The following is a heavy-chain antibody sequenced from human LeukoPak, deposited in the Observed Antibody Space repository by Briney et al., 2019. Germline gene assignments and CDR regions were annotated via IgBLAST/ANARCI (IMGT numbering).Heavy chain of an antibody. CDR3: ARRLCGGDCYSTFSY. Sequence: SETLSLPCAVYGGSFSGYYWSWIRQPPGKGREWIGEINHSGSTNYNPSLKSRVTISVDTSKNQFSLKLSSVTAADTAVYYCARRLCGGDCYSTFSYWGQGTLVTVSS. J-gene: IGHJ4*02. V-gene: IGHV4-34*01. CDR2: INHSGST. CDR1: GGSFSGYY. D-gene: IGHD2-21*02.